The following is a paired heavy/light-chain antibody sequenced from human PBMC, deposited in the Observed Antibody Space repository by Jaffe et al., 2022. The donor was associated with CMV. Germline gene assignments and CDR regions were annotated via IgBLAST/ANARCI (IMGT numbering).Light chain of an antibody. Sequence: SSELTQDPVVSVALGQTVRITCQGDSLRTYYASWYQQRPGQAPVLVIYAEDNRPSGIPDRFSASRSGNTASLTISGARAEDEAEYYCTSRDRTGKHLVFGGGTKLTVL. CDR2: AED. J-gene: IGLJ3*02. CDR3: TSRDRTGKHLV. CDR1: SLRTYY. V-gene: IGLV3-19*01.
Heavy chain of an antibody. D-gene: IGHD4-17*01. Sequence: QVQLVESGGGVVQPGRSLRLSCAASGFIFSNYGMHWVRQAPGKGLEWVAVTWSDGSNTYYADSVKGRFTISRDNSKNTLYLQMNSLRAEDTAVYYCARDLAGYGDYASDYWGQGTLVTVSS. CDR3: ARDLAGYGDYASDY. CDR1: GFIFSNYG. J-gene: IGHJ4*02. CDR2: TWSDGSNT. V-gene: IGHV3-33*01.